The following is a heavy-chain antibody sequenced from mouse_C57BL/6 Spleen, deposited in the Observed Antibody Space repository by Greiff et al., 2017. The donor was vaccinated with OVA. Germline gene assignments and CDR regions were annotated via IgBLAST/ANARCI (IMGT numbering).Heavy chain of an antibody. Sequence: VQLQQSGAELVRPGASVTLSCKASGYTFTDYEMHWVKQTPVHGLEWIGAIDPETGGTAYNQKFKGKAILTADKSSSTAYMELRSLTSEDSAVYYGTREEYYGSSPWFAYWGQGTLVTVSA. CDR3: TREEYYGSSPWFAY. J-gene: IGHJ3*01. CDR2: IDPETGGT. D-gene: IGHD1-1*01. CDR1: GYTFTDYE. V-gene: IGHV1-15*01.